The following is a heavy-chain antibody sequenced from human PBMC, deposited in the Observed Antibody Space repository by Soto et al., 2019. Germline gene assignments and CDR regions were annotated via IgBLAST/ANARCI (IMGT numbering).Heavy chain of an antibody. J-gene: IGHJ3*02. D-gene: IGHD1-26*01. CDR2: MNPSSGNT. CDR1: GYTFANYD. Sequence: GASVKVSCKASGYTFANYDLNWVRQATGQGLEWMGWMNPSSGNTGYAQNFQGRVTMTRNTSISTAYMELSSLRSEDTAVYYCARERSSGAFDIWGQGAMVTVSS. V-gene: IGHV1-8*01. CDR3: ARERSSGAFDI.